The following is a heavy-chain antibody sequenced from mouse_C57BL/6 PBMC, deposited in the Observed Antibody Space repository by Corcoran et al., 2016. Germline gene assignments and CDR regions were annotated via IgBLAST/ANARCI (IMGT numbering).Heavy chain of an antibody. CDR2: IYWDDDK. J-gene: IGHJ4*01. CDR1: GFSLSTSGMG. CDR3: ARSRYDYAYAMDY. Sequence: QVTLKESGPGILQSSQTLSLTCSFSGFSLSTSGMGVSWIRQPSGKGLEWLAHIYWDDDKRYNPSLKSRLTISKDTSRNQVFLKITSVDTADTATYYCARSRYDYAYAMDYWGQGTSVTVSS. V-gene: IGHV8-12*01. D-gene: IGHD2-4*01.